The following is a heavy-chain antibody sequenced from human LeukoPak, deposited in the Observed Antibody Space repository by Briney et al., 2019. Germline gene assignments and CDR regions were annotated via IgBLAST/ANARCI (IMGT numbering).Heavy chain of an antibody. J-gene: IGHJ4*02. Sequence: GGSLRLSCVVSGFTFSNYSMNWVRQAPGKGLEWVSSISSSSSYIYYADSVKGRFTISRDNAKNSLYLQMNSLRAEDTAVYYCARDLNYDILTGYYKATLFDYWGQGTLVTVSS. CDR3: ARDLNYDILTGYYKATLFDY. CDR2: ISSSSSYI. D-gene: IGHD3-9*01. CDR1: GFTFSNYS. V-gene: IGHV3-21*01.